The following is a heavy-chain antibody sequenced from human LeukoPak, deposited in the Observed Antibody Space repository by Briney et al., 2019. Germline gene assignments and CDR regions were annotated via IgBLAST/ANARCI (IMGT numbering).Heavy chain of an antibody. CDR2: ISGSGGST. CDR1: GFTFSSYA. J-gene: IGHJ4*02. CDR3: AKDKDYYYDSSGYSYFDY. D-gene: IGHD3-22*01. V-gene: IGHV3-23*01. Sequence: GGSLRLSCAASGFTFSSYAMSWVRQAPGKGLEWVSAISGSGGSTYYADSVKGRFTISRDNSKNTLYLQMNSLRAEDTAVYYCAKDKDYYYDSSGYSYFDYWGQGTLVTVSS.